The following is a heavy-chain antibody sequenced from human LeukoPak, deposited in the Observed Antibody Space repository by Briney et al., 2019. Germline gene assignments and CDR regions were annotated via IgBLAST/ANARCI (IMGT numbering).Heavy chain of an antibody. CDR3: ARGPRSKDPSTSGLFDP. D-gene: IGHD5/OR15-5a*01. CDR2: IRYDGTNK. Sequence: GGSLRLSCAASGFSFGSYAMHWVRQAPGKGLEWVAIIRYDGTNKYYADSVKGRFTISRDNSKTTLYLQMNFLRTEDTAVYYCARGPRSKDPSTSGLFDPWGQGTRVTVSS. V-gene: IGHV3-30*02. CDR1: GFSFGSYA. J-gene: IGHJ5*02.